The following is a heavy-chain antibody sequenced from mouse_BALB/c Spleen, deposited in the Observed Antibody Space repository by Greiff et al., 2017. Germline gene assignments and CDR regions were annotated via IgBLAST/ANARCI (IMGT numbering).Heavy chain of an antibody. CDR3: ARVVATRYYFDY. CDR1: GFNIKDTY. Sequence: QVQLQQSGAELVKPGASVKLSCTASGFNIKDTYMNWVKQRPGQGLEWIGRIYPGDGDTNYNGKFKGKATLTADKSSSTAYMQLSSLTSVDSAVYFCARVVATRYYFDYWGQGTTLTVSS. V-gene: IGHV1-80*01. D-gene: IGHD1-1*01. CDR2: IYPGDGDT. J-gene: IGHJ2*01.